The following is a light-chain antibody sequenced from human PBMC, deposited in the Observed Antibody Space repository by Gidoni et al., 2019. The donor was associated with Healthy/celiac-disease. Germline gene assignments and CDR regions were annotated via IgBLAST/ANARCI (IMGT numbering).Light chain of an antibody. V-gene: IGKV4-1*01. CDR3: QQYYSTPWT. J-gene: IGKJ1*01. Sequence: DIVMTQSPASLAVSLGERATINCKSSQSVLYTSKNKNYLAWYQQKPGQPPKLLIYWASTRESGVPDRFSGSGSGTDCPFTISSLQAEDVAVYYCQQYYSTPWTFGQGTKVEI. CDR1: QSVLYTSKNKNY. CDR2: WAS.